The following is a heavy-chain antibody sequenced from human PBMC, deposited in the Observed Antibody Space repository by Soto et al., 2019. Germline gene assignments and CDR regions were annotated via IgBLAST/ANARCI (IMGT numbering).Heavy chain of an antibody. D-gene: IGHD6-13*01. J-gene: IGHJ4*02. CDR3: ARQSSGYTSSWSFDY. CDR1: GFGFSSYA. CDR2: FSGGDSST. Sequence: GGSLRLSCAASGFGFSSYAMSWVRQTPGKGLEWVSTFSGGDSSTYYADSVKGRFTISRDNSKNTLYLQMNSLRAEDTAIYFCARQSSGYTSSWSFDYWGRGALVTVSS. V-gene: IGHV3-23*01.